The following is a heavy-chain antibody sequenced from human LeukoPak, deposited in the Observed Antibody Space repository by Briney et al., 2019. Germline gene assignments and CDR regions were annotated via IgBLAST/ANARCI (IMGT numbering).Heavy chain of an antibody. J-gene: IGHJ4*02. CDR2: LSGNGGTK. CDR1: GFTFTGYA. V-gene: IGHV3-23*01. D-gene: IGHD2-8*02. Sequence: GGSLRLSCAASGFTFTGYAMSWVRQAPGKGLEWVSTLSGNGGTKYYADSVKGRFTVSRDNSKNTLYLQINSLRAEDTAVYYCAKGAVWSKYYFDYWGQGTLVTVSS. CDR3: AKGAVWSKYYFDY.